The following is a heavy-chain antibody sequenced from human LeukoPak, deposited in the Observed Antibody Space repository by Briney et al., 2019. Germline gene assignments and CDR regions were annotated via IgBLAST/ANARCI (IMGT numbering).Heavy chain of an antibody. J-gene: IGHJ4*02. CDR2: IYHSGST. CDR3: ARYLSTAMVSRYYFDY. Sequence: SGTLSLTCAVSGGSISSSDWWSWVRQPPGKGLEWIGEIYHSGSTNCNPSLKSRVTISIDKSKNQFSLKLSSVTAADTAVYYCARYLSTAMVSRYYFDYWGQGTLVTVSS. D-gene: IGHD5-18*01. CDR1: GGSISSSDW. V-gene: IGHV4-4*02.